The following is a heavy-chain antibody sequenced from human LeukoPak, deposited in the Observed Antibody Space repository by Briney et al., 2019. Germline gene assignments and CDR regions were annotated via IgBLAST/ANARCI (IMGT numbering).Heavy chain of an antibody. CDR3: ASAYDFWSGYHLPGY. D-gene: IGHD3-3*01. V-gene: IGHV3-48*01. CDR1: GFTFSSYN. Sequence: GGSLRLSCAASGFTFSSYNMNWVRQTPGEGLEWVSYISSSSTTIYYADSVKGRFTISRDNAKKSLYLQMNSLRAEDTAVYYCASAYDFWSGYHLPGYWGQGTLVTVSS. J-gene: IGHJ4*02. CDR2: ISSSSTTI.